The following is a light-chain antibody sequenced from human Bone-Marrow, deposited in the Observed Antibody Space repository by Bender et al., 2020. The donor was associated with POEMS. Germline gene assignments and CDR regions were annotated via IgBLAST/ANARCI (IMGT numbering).Light chain of an antibody. V-gene: IGLV2-23*01. CDR1: SSDVGSYNL. Sequence: QSALTQPASVSGSPGQSITISCTGTSSDVGSYNLVSWYQQSPGKAPKLIIYEATNRPSGISNRFSGSWFGNTASLTISGLQAEDEAEYFCCSYAGSNVVVFGGGTKLTVL. J-gene: IGLJ2*01. CDR2: EAT. CDR3: CSYAGSNVVV.